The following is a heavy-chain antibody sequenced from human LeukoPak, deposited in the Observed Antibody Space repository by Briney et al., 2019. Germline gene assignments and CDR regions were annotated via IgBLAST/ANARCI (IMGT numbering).Heavy chain of an antibody. CDR3: ARVGWQSAFDI. D-gene: IGHD2-15*01. CDR1: GGSISSGGYY. CDR2: IYYSGST. J-gene: IGHJ3*02. Sequence: KPSQTLSLTCTVSGGSISSGGYYWSWIRQHPGKGLEWIGYIYYSGSTYYNPSLESRVTISVDTSKNQFSLKLSSVTAADTAVYYCARVGWQSAFDIWGQGTMVTVSS. V-gene: IGHV4-31*03.